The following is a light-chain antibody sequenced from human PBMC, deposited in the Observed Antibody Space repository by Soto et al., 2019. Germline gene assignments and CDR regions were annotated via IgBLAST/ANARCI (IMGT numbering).Light chain of an antibody. V-gene: IGKV3-11*01. Sequence: EIVVTQSPATLSLSPGERATLSCRTSQSVSSSLAWCQHKPGQAPRLLIYDASNRATGIPARFSGSGSGTDFTLTISSLQPEDCAVYYCQQRSYLFTFGGGTKVDIK. J-gene: IGKJ4*01. CDR1: QSVSSS. CDR3: QQRSYLFT. CDR2: DAS.